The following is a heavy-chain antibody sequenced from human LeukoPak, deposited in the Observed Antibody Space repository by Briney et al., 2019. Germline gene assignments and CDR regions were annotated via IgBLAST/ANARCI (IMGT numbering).Heavy chain of an antibody. V-gene: IGHV3-21*01. CDR1: GFTFSSYS. D-gene: IGHD5-18*01. CDR3: AMPGYGYGYVYC. Sequence: GGSLRLSCAASGFTFSSYSMNGVSQAPAKGLEGVSFISCSSRYIYYADSVKGRFTISRDNAKNLLYLQMNTLRAEDTSGEYCAMPGYGYGYVYCWGQRTLATASS. J-gene: IGHJ4*01. CDR2: ISCSSRYI.